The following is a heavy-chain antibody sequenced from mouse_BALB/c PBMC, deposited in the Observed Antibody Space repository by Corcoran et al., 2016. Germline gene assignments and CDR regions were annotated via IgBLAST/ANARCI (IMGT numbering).Heavy chain of an antibody. CDR1: GYTFTSYV. D-gene: IGHD2-1*01. Sequence: EVQLQQSGPELVKPGASVKMSCKASGYTFTSYVMHWGKQKPGQGLEWIGYINPYNDGTKYNEKFKGKATLTSDKSSSTAYMELSSLTSEDSAVYYCARNGNYVGFAYWGQGTLVTVSA. CDR2: INPYNDGT. V-gene: IGHV1S136*01. J-gene: IGHJ3*01. CDR3: ARNGNYVGFAY.